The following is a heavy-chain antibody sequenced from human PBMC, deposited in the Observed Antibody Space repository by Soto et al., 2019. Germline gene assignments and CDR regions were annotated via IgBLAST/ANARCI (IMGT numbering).Heavy chain of an antibody. D-gene: IGHD3-10*01. J-gene: IGHJ6*02. V-gene: IGHV4-34*01. CDR3: ARGDRSYYYGSGSVKSYYYYGMDV. Sequence: SETLSLTCAVYGGSFSGYYWSWIRQPPGKGLEWIGEINHSGSTNYNPSLKSRVTISVDTSKNQFSLKLSSVTAADTAVYYCARGDRSYYYGSGSVKSYYYYGMDVWGQGTTVTVSS. CDR2: INHSGST. CDR1: GGSFSGYY.